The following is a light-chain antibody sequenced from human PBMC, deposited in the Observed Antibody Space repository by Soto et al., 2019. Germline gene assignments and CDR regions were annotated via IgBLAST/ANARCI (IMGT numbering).Light chain of an antibody. CDR3: SSFTSSSTLVL. CDR1: SSDVGGHDH. J-gene: IGLJ3*02. V-gene: IGLV2-14*01. CDR2: DVT. Sequence: QSALTQPASVSGSPGQSITISCTGTSSDVGGHDHVSWYQQHPGKAPKLMIYDVTYRPSGVSSRFSGSKSGHTASLTISGLQAEDEADYYCSSFTSSSTLVLFGGGTKLTV.